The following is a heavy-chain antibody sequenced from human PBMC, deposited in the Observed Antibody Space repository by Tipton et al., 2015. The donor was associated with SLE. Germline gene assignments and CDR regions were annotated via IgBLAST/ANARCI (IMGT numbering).Heavy chain of an antibody. CDR1: GYTFTSYD. CDR2: MNPNSGNT. J-gene: IGHJ3*02. V-gene: IGHV1-8*01. D-gene: IGHD1-26*01. Sequence: QVQLVQSGAEVKKPGASVKVSCKASGYTFTSYDINWVRQATGQGLEWMGWMNPNSGNTGYAQKFQGRVTMTRNTSISTAYMELSSLRSEDTAVYYCARESRRYSGSPGAFDIWGQGTMVTVSS. CDR3: ARESRRYSGSPGAFDI.